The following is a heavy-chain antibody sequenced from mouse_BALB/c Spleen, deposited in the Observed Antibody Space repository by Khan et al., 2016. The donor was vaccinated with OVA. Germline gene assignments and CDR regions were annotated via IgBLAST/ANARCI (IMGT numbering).Heavy chain of an antibody. CDR3: ARGDGYYEDAMDY. CDR1: GFSLTSYG. V-gene: IGHV2-9*02. J-gene: IGHJ4*01. Sequence: QVELKGSGPGLVAPSQSLSITCTVSGFSLTSYGLHWVRHPPGKGLEWLGVIWAGGSTNYNSALMSRLSISKDNSKSQVFLKMNSLQTDDTAMYYCARGDGYYEDAMDYWGQGTSVTVSS. D-gene: IGHD2-3*01. CDR2: IWAGGST.